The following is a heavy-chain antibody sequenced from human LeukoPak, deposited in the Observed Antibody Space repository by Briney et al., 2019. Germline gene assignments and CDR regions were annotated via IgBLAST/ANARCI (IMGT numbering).Heavy chain of an antibody. Sequence: PGGSLRLSCAASGFTFSNYGMNWVRQAPGKGLEWVAVVSYDGVNNYYADSVKGRLTISRDNSRNTLYLQVNSLKAEDTAVYYCARSPIVVRPTYSYYYGMDVWGQGTTVTVSS. CDR1: GFTFSNYG. CDR2: VSYDGVNN. CDR3: ARSPIVVRPTYSYYYGMDV. J-gene: IGHJ6*02. D-gene: IGHD2-15*01. V-gene: IGHV3-30*03.